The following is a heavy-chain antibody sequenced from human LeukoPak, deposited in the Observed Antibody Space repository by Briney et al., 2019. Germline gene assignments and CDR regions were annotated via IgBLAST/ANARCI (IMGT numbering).Heavy chain of an antibody. J-gene: IGHJ3*02. D-gene: IGHD3-16*02. Sequence: ASVKVSCKASGYTFTGYYMHWVRQAPGQGREWMGWINPNSGGTNYAQKFQGRVTMTRDTSISTAYMELSRLRSDDTAVYYCARADDYVWGSYRYAFDIWGQGTMVTVSS. V-gene: IGHV1-2*02. CDR3: ARADDYVWGSYRYAFDI. CDR1: GYTFTGYY. CDR2: INPNSGGT.